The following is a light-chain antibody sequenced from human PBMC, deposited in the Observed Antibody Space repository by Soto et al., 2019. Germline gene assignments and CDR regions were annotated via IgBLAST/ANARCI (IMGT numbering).Light chain of an antibody. CDR1: SSDVGGYNY. CDR3: CSYTCSSTTHVV. J-gene: IGLJ2*01. V-gene: IGLV2-14*01. CDR2: EVS. Sequence: QSALTQPASVSGSPGQSITISCTGTSSDVGGYNYVSWYQQHPGKAPKLMIYEVSNRPSGVSNRFSCSKSANTASLTISGFQAEDEDDYYCCSYTCSSTTHVVFGGGTKLTVL.